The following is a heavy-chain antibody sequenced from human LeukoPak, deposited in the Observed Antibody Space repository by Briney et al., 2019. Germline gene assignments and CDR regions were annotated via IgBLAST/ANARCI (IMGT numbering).Heavy chain of an antibody. Sequence: GGSLRLSCAASGFTFSSLGMHWVRQAPGKGLEWVTFIWHDGSHKYYADSVKGRFTISRDNSKNTLYLQMNSLRTEDTALYYCAKKEGGSFDYWGQGTLVTVSS. V-gene: IGHV3-30*02. D-gene: IGHD1-26*01. CDR2: IWHDGSHK. CDR3: AKKEGGSFDY. CDR1: GFTFSSLG. J-gene: IGHJ4*02.